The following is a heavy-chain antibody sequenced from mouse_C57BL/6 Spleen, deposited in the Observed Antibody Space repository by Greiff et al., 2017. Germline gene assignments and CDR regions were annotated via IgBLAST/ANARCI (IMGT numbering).Heavy chain of an antibody. V-gene: IGHV2-2*01. D-gene: IGHD1-1*01. CDR2: IWCGGST. CDR1: GFSLTSHG. Sequence: VQLQESGPGLVQPSQSLSITCTVSGFSLTSHGVHWVRQSPGKGLEWVGVIWCGGSTDYNAAFIPRLSNSKDNSKGQVFFKMNSLQADDTAIYYCTRNYYGSSFDYWGQGTTLTVSS. CDR3: TRNYYGSSFDY. J-gene: IGHJ2*01.